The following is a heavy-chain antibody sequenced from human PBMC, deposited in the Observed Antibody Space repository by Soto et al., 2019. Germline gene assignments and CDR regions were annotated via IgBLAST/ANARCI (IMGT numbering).Heavy chain of an antibody. Sequence: QVQLQQWGAGLLKPSETLSLTCVVYGGSFSGYFWSWIRQSPGRGLEWIGEINHSGRTNYNPSLKIRLAITVDTPNNQCSLKMSSVTAASTAVNCCAGGGYLGSWGQGTLVSVSS. J-gene: IGHJ5*02. V-gene: IGHV4-34*01. CDR3: AGGGYLGS. CDR2: INHSGRT. CDR1: GGSFSGYF. D-gene: IGHD3-16*01.